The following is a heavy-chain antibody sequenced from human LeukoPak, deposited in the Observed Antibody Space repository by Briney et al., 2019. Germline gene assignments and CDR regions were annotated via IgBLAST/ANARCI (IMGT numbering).Heavy chain of an antibody. CDR2: ISTDGRGT. Sequence: GGSLRLSCAASGXTFSDYAMHWVRQAPGKGLEYVSAISTDGRGTYYANSVKGRFTISRDNSKNTLYLQMGSLGVEDMAVYYCATYFDSSYGYWGQGTLVTVSS. J-gene: IGHJ4*02. CDR3: ATYFDSSYGY. D-gene: IGHD3-22*01. V-gene: IGHV3-64*01. CDR1: GXTFSDYA.